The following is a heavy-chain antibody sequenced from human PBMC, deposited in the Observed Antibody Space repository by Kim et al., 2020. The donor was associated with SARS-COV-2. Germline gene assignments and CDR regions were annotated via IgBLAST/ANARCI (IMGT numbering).Heavy chain of an antibody. CDR1: GGTFSSYA. CDR2: IIPIFGTA. D-gene: IGHD5-12*01. V-gene: IGHV1-69*13. CDR3: ARDLRSRYSGYDASLYYYGMDV. J-gene: IGHJ6*02. Sequence: SVKVSCKASGGTFSSYAISWVRQAPGQGLEWMGGIIPIFGTANYAQKFQGRVTITADESTSTAYMELSSLRSEDTAVYYCARDLRSRYSGYDASLYYYGMDVWGQGTTVTVSS.